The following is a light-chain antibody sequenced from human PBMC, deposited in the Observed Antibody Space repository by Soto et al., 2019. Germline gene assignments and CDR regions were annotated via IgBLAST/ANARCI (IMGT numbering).Light chain of an antibody. Sequence: EIVLTQSPGTLSLSPGERATLSCRASQSVSSSYLAWYQQKPGQAPRLLIYGASSRATGIPDRFSGSGSGTDFTLTISRLEPEDFAVYYCKQYGSSPTFTFGQGTKVEIK. J-gene: IGKJ1*01. CDR1: QSVSSSY. V-gene: IGKV3-20*01. CDR3: KQYGSSPTFT. CDR2: GAS.